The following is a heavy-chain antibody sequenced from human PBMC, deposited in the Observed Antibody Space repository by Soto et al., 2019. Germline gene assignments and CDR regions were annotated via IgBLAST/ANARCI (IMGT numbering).Heavy chain of an antibody. CDR2: IIPIIGTA. D-gene: IGHD2-15*01. J-gene: IGHJ5*02. V-gene: IGHV1-69*01. CDR1: GGTFSSYA. CDR3: ARDNPLIVVVVAATPPRWFDP. Sequence: QVQLVQSGAEVKKPGSSVKVSCKASGGTFSSYAISWVRQAPGQGLEWIGGIIPIIGTAKYAQKFQGRVTITAYESTSTAYMELSSLRSEDTAVYYCARDNPLIVVVVAATPPRWFDPWGQGTLVTVSS.